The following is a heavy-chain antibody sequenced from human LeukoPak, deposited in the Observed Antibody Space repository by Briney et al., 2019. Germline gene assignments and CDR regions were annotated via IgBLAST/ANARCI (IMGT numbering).Heavy chain of an antibody. CDR3: ARGYSGHYFRYFDY. CDR1: GGSFSGYY. Sequence: TSETLSLTCAVYGGSFSGYYWSWIRQPPGKGLEWIGEINHSGSTNYNPSLKSRVTISVDTSKNQFSLKLSSVTAADTAVYYCARGYSGHYFRYFDYWGQGTLVTVSS. J-gene: IGHJ4*02. D-gene: IGHD3-22*01. CDR2: INHSGST. V-gene: IGHV4-34*01.